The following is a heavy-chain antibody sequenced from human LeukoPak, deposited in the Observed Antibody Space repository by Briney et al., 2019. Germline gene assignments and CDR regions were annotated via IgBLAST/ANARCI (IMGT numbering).Heavy chain of an antibody. V-gene: IGHV4-4*02. D-gene: IGHD3-3*01. CDR1: GGSISSSNW. Sequence: SGTLSLTCAVSGGSISSSNWWNWVRQTPGKGLEWIGEINHSGSTNYNPSLKSRVTISVDTSKNQFSLKLSSVTAADTAVCYCARGPNVRITIFGVVPNNRYYFDYWGQGTLVTVSS. J-gene: IGHJ4*02. CDR2: INHSGST. CDR3: ARGPNVRITIFGVVPNNRYYFDY.